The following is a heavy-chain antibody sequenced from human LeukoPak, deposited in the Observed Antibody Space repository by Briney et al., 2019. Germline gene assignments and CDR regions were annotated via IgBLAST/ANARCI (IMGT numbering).Heavy chain of an antibody. D-gene: IGHD5-12*01. CDR1: GFTFSSYG. J-gene: IGHJ4*02. CDR3: ARGNERLRALDY. Sequence: TGGSLRLSCAASGFTFSSYGMHWVRQAPGKGLEWVAVISYDGSNKYYADSVKGRFTISRDNSKNTLYLQMNSLRAEDTAVYYCARGNERLRALDYWGQGTLVTVSS. CDR2: ISYDGSNK. V-gene: IGHV3-30*19.